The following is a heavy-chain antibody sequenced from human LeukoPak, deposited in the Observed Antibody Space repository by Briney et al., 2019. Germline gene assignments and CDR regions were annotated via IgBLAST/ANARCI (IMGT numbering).Heavy chain of an antibody. CDR3: ARVQAGYDFWGGYSYYFDY. CDR2: IKQDGSEK. J-gene: IGHJ4*02. Sequence: GGSLRLSCAASGFTFSSYWMSWVRQAPGKGLEWVANIKQDGSEKYYVDSVKGRFTISRDNAKNSLYLQMNSLRAEDTAVYYCARVQAGYDFWGGYSYYFDYWGQGTLVTVSS. CDR1: GFTFSSYW. V-gene: IGHV3-7*01. D-gene: IGHD3-3*01.